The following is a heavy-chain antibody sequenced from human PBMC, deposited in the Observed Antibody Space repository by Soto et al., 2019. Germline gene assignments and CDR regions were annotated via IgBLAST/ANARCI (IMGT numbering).Heavy chain of an antibody. CDR2: VSPPFRTS. CDR1: GVSFNNNG. D-gene: IGHD3-10*01. V-gene: IGHV1-69*01. Sequence: QVQLVQSGAEVKKPGSSVKVSCKTSGVSFNNNGIGWARQAPGHGREWMGGVSPPFRTSDYSRKCQGRISIPAAASTGTVSMELSSLTSDDTAQYYCKRVLYYGSGSYSPYGMDVWGQGTTVTVSS. CDR3: KRVLYYGSGSYSPYGMDV. J-gene: IGHJ6*02.